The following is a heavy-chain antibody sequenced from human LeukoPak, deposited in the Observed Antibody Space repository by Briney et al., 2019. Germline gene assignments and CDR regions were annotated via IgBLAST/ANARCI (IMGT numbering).Heavy chain of an antibody. CDR3: ARVYDSSGYYLLYFDY. V-gene: IGHV4-59*01. CDR1: GGSISSYY. D-gene: IGHD3-22*01. CDR2: IYYSGST. J-gene: IGHJ4*02. Sequence: SETLSLTCTVSGGSISSYYWSWIRQPPGKGLEWIGYIYYSGSTNYNPSLKSRVTISVDTSKNQFSLKLSSVTAADTAVYYCARVYDSSGYYLLYFDYWGQGTLVTVSS.